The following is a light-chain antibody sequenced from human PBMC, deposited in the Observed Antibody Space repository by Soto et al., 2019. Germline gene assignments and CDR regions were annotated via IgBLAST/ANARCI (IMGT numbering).Light chain of an antibody. CDR3: QQYGDSPQT. V-gene: IGKV3-20*01. CDR2: GAS. Sequence: EIVLAQSPGTLSLSPGERATLSCRASQSVSSYLAWYQQKPGQAPRLLIYGASRRATGIPDRFSASGSGTDFTLTISRLQPGDFAVYYCQQYGDSPQTFGHGTRVELK. J-gene: IGKJ1*01. CDR1: QSVSSY.